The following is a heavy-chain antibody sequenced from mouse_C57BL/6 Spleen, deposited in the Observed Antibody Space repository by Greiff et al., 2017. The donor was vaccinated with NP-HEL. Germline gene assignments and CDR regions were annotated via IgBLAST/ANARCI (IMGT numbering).Heavy chain of an antibody. CDR1: GYTFTSYG. CDR2: IYHRSGNT. Sequence: QVQLQQSGAELARPGASVKLSCKASGYTFTSYGISWVKQRTGQGLEWIGEIYHRSGNTYYNEKFKGKATLTADKSSSTAYMELRSLTSEDSAVYFCARRGYDYDGAWFAYWGQGTLVTVSA. J-gene: IGHJ3*01. V-gene: IGHV1-81*01. CDR3: ARRGYDYDGAWFAY. D-gene: IGHD2-4*01.